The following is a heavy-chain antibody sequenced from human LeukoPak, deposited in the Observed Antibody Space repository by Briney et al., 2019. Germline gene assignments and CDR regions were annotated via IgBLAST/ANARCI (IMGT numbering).Heavy chain of an antibody. CDR3: ARGGYYCLDV. CDR2: IFYNGNT. V-gene: IGHV4-59*01. CDR1: DGSMSPYY. Sequence: SETLSFTCTVSDGSMSPYYWSWIRQSPGRGLEWIAYIFYNGNTKYNPSLRSRVTISIDTSRNQFSLNLNSVTAADTAVYYCARGGYYCLDVWGKGTTVTVSS. J-gene: IGHJ6*03.